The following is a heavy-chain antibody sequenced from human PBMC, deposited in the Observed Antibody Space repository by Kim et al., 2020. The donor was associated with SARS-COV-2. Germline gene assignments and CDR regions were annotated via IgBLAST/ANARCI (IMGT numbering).Heavy chain of an antibody. Sequence: GGSLRLSCAASGFNFRTYGVHWIRQPPGKGLEWVAVIWFDGKTKYYGDSVKGRFTISRDNSKDTLYLQMNNLRPEDTATYYCARENCIGGSCFVGFDVWGQGTIVTVSS. D-gene: IGHD2-15*01. CDR3: ARENCIGGSCFVGFDV. J-gene: IGHJ3*01. CDR2: IWFDGKTK. V-gene: IGHV3-33*01. CDR1: GFNFRTYG.